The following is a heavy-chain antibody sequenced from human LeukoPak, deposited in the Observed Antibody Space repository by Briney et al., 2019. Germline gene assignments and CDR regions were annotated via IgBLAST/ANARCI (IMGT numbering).Heavy chain of an antibody. D-gene: IGHD3-10*01. J-gene: IGHJ4*02. Sequence: PGGSLRLSCAASGFTFSSYAMSWVRQAPGKGLEWVSSISGSCGSTYYADSVKGRFTISRDNSKNTLYLQMNSLRAEDTAVYYCAKIAGGWFGELLSHYYFDYWGQGTLVTVSS. CDR2: ISGSCGST. CDR3: AKIAGGWFGELLSHYYFDY. CDR1: GFTFSSYA. V-gene: IGHV3-23*01.